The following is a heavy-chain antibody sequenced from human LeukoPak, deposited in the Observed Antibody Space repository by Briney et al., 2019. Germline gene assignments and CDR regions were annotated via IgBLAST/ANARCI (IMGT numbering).Heavy chain of an antibody. J-gene: IGHJ4*02. Sequence: GGSLRLSCAASGFTFSSYAMSWVRQAPGKGLEWDSAISGSGGSTYYADSVKGRFTISRDNSKNTLYLQMNSLRAEDTAVYYCAKGPAVLLWFGESYFDYWGQGTLVTVSS. CDR1: GFTFSSYA. V-gene: IGHV3-23*01. D-gene: IGHD3-10*01. CDR3: AKGPAVLLWFGESYFDY. CDR2: ISGSGGST.